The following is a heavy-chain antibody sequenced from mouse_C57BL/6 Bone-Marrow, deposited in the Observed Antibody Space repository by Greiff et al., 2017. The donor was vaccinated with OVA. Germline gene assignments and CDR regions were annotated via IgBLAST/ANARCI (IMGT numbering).Heavy chain of an antibody. CDR2: ISSGGDYI. J-gene: IGHJ4*01. D-gene: IGHD2-5*01. Sequence: EVMLVESGEGLVKPGASVKLSCAASGFTFSSYAMSWVRQTQEKRLEWVAYISSGGDYIYYADTVKGRFTISRDNARNTLYLQMSSLKSEDTAMYYCTRDYYSNSYCYAMDYWGQGTSVTVSS. CDR1: GFTFSSYA. CDR3: TRDYYSNSYCYAMDY. V-gene: IGHV5-9-1*02.